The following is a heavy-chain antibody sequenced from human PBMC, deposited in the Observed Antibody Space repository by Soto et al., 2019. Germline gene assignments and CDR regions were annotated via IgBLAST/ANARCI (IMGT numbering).Heavy chain of an antibody. Sequence: QLQLQESGPGLVKPSETLSLTCTVSGGSISSSSYYWGWIRQPPGKGLEWIGRIYYSGSTYYNPALKIRVTISLDTCKSQFPLKLSSVTAADTAVYYCAGHRRMYGSGTQVRWFDPWGQGTLATVSA. CDR2: IYYSGST. CDR3: AGHRRMYGSGTQVRWFDP. D-gene: IGHD3-10*01. CDR1: GGSISSSSYY. V-gene: IGHV4-39*01. J-gene: IGHJ5*02.